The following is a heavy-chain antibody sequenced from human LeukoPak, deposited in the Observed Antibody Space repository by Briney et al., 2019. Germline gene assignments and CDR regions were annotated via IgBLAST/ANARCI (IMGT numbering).Heavy chain of an antibody. J-gene: IGHJ3*02. D-gene: IGHD3-10*01. CDR2: IKQDGSEK. V-gene: IGHV3-7*01. CDR3: ARDSGLGLDAFDI. Sequence: PGGSLRLSCAASGFTFSSYWMSWVRQAPGKGLDWVANIKQDGSEKYYVDSVKGRFTISSDNDKNSLYLQMNSLRAEDTAVYFCARDSGLGLDAFDIWGHGTMVTVSS. CDR1: GFTFSSYW.